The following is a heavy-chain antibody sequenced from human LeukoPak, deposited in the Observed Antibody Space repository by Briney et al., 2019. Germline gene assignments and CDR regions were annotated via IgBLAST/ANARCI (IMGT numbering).Heavy chain of an antibody. J-gene: IGHJ4*02. V-gene: IGHV4-39*07. CDR2: IYYSGST. Sequence: SETLSLTCTVSGGSISSSSYYWGWIRQPPGKGLEWIGSIYYSGSTYYNPSLKSRVTISVDTSKNQFSLKLSSVTAADTAMYYCARIEGSSGHGAFDYWGQGTLVTVSS. CDR3: ARIEGSSGHGAFDY. CDR1: GGSISSSSYY. D-gene: IGHD5-12*01.